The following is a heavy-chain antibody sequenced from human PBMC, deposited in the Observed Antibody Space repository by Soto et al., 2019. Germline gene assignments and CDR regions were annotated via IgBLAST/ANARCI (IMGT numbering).Heavy chain of an antibody. J-gene: IGHJ4*02. CDR1: GGSISSYY. CDR3: ARQYYDILTGYAPYSDY. CDR2: IYYSGST. D-gene: IGHD3-9*01. Sequence: SETLSLTCTVPGGSISSYYWSWIRQPPGKGLEWIGYIYYSGSTNYNPSLKSRVTISVDTSKNQFSLKLSSVTAADTAVYYCARQYYDILTGYAPYSDYWGQGTLVTVST. V-gene: IGHV4-59*01.